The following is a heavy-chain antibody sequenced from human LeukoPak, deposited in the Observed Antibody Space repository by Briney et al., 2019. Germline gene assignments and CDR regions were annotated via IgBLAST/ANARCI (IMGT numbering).Heavy chain of an antibody. CDR2: ISWNSGSI. D-gene: IGHD6-13*01. CDR1: GFTFDDYA. J-gene: IGHJ4*02. Sequence: GGSLRLSCAASGFTFDDYAMHWVRQAPGKGLEWVSGISWNSGSIGYADSVKGRFTISRDNAKNSLYLQMNSLRAEDTALYYCAKDKRSSSFSLFDYWGQGTLVTVSS. V-gene: IGHV3-9*01. CDR3: AKDKRSSSFSLFDY.